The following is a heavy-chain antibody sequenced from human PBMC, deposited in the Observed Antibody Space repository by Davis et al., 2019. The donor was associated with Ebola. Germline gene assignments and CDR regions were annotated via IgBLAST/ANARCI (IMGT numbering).Heavy chain of an antibody. D-gene: IGHD1-26*01. CDR3: ARHLFLLERQLLDP. CDR1: GGSISSSSYY. V-gene: IGHV4-39*01. CDR2: IYYSGST. J-gene: IGHJ5*02. Sequence: MPSETLSLTCTVSGGSISSSSYYWGWIRQPPGKGLEWIGSIYYSGSTYYNPSLKSRVTISVDTSKNQFSLKLSSVTAADTAVYYCARHLFLLERQLLDPWGQGTLVTVSS.